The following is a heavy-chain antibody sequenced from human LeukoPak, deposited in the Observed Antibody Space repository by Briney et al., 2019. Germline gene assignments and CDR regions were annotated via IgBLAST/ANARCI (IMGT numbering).Heavy chain of an antibody. CDR3: AREAQDNSGWGL. D-gene: IGHD6-19*01. J-gene: IGHJ2*01. CDR2: IFTSGTT. Sequence: PSETLSLTCTVSGGSISIYYWNWIRQPAGKGLEWIGRIFTSGTTNYNPSLKSRVTISVDTSKNQFSLNLSSVTAADTAVYYCAREAQDNSGWGLWGRGTLVTVSS. CDR1: GGSISIYY. V-gene: IGHV4-4*07.